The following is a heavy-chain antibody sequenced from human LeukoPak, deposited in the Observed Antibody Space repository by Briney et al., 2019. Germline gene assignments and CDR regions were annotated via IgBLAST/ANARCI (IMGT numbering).Heavy chain of an antibody. CDR3: ARDYEALALRFRSLADY. Sequence: ASVKVSCKASGYTFTGYYMHWVRQAPGQGLEWMGRINPNSGGTNYAQKFQGRVTMTRDTSISTAYMELSRLRSDDTAVYYCARDYEALALRFRSLADYWGQGTLVTVSS. CDR1: GYTFTGYY. CDR2: INPNSGGT. J-gene: IGHJ4*02. D-gene: IGHD1-7*01. V-gene: IGHV1-2*06.